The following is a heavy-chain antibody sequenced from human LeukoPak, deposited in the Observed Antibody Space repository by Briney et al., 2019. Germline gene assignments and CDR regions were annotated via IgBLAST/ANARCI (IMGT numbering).Heavy chain of an antibody. CDR2: INHSGST. V-gene: IGHV4-34*01. CDR1: GGSFSGYY. CDR3: ARGVGGYDYLIHYYYGMDV. J-gene: IGHJ6*02. Sequence: NPSETLSLTCAVYGGSFSGYYWSWIRQPPGKGLEWIGEINHSGSTNYNPSLKSRVTISVDTSKNQFSLKLSSVTAADTAVYYCARGVGGYDYLIHYYYGMDVWGQGTTVTVSS. D-gene: IGHD5-12*01.